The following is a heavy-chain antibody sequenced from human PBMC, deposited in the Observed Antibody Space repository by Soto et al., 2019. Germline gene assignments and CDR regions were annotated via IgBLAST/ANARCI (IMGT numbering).Heavy chain of an antibody. J-gene: IGHJ6*02. CDR2: IKQDGSEK. Sequence: GGSLRLSCAASGFTFSSYWMSWVRQAPGKGLEWVANIKQDGSEKYYVDSVKGRFAISRDNAKNSLYLQMNGLRAEDTAVYYCARDQYYSKYLYYYYGMDVWGQGTTVTVSS. D-gene: IGHD4-4*01. CDR1: GFTFSSYW. CDR3: ARDQYYSKYLYYYYGMDV. V-gene: IGHV3-7*03.